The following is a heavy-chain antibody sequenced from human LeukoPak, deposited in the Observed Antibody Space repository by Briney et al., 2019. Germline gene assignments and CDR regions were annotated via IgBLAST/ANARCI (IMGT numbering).Heavy chain of an antibody. D-gene: IGHD2-2*01. J-gene: IGHJ4*02. CDR3: ARFHYCSSTNCYPRHFDY. Sequence: GGSLRLPCAASGFTFSSYWMSWVRQAPGKGLEWVANIKQDATEQYYVESAKGRFTISRDNTKNSLYLQVNSLRAEDTAVYYCARFHYCSSTNCYPRHFDYWGQGTLVTVSS. CDR2: IKQDATEQ. CDR1: GFTFSSYW. V-gene: IGHV3-7*01.